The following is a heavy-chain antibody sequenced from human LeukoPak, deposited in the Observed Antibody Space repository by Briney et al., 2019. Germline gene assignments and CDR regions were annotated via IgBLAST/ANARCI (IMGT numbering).Heavy chain of an antibody. D-gene: IGHD1-26*01. Sequence: SETLSLTRSVSGASVGSAGYYWSWIRQPPGGGLEWIGYVYYISNTNYNPSLKSRVTMSVNPSTNQFSLKLSSVTAADTAMYYCARTQSQSGSYRYYFGYWGQGTLVTVSS. J-gene: IGHJ4*02. V-gene: IGHV4-61*08. CDR3: ARTQSQSGSYRYYFGY. CDR1: GASVGSAGYY. CDR2: VYYISNT.